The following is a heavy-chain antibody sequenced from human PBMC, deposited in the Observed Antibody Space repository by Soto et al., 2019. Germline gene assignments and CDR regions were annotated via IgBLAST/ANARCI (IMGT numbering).Heavy chain of an antibody. J-gene: IGHJ6*02. CDR2: ISYDGSNK. V-gene: IGHV3-30-3*01. D-gene: IGHD5-18*01. CDR1: GFTFSSYA. Sequence: QVQLVESGGGVVQPGRSLRLSCAASGFTFSSYAMHWVRQAPGKGLEWVAVISYDGSNKYYADSVKGRFTISRDNSKNTLYLQMNSLRAEDTAVYYCARDLGVQLWLHLLYYYGMDVWGQGTTVTVSS. CDR3: ARDLGVQLWLHLLYYYGMDV.